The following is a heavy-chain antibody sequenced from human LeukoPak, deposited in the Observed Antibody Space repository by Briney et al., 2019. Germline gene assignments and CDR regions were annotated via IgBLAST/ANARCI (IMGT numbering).Heavy chain of an antibody. V-gene: IGHV3-33*01. Sequence: GRPLRLSCAASGFTFSSYGMHWVRQAPGKGLEWVAVIWYDGSNKYYADSVKGRFTISRDNSKNTLYLQMNSLRAEDTAVYYCARAEVSKATPGAFDIWGQGTMVTVSS. CDR1: GFTFSSYG. D-gene: IGHD2/OR15-2a*01. J-gene: IGHJ3*02. CDR2: IWYDGSNK. CDR3: ARAEVSKATPGAFDI.